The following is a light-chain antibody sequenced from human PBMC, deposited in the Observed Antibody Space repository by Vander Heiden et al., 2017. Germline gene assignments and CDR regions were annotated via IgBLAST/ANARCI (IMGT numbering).Light chain of an antibody. Sequence: DIQMTQSHSTLSASVGDRVTITCRASQSISSWLAWYQQKPGKAPKRLIYKASSLESGVPSRFSGSGSGTEFTLTISSLQPDDFETYYCQQYNSYPYTFGQGTKLEIK. CDR2: KAS. CDR1: QSISSW. J-gene: IGKJ2*01. V-gene: IGKV1-5*03. CDR3: QQYNSYPYT.